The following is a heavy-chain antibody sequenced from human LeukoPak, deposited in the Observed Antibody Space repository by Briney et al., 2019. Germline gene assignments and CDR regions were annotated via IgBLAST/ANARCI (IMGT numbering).Heavy chain of an antibody. D-gene: IGHD2-2*01. V-gene: IGHV1-46*01. CDR1: GYTFTSYY. CDR3: VKDEGSTSCRGVDY. CDR2: INPSGGST. Sequence: ASVKVSCKASGYTFTSYYMHWVRQAPGQGLEWIGIINPSGGSTSCVQKFQGRVTMTRDTSTSTVYMELSSLRAEDTAVYYCVKDEGSTSCRGVDYWGQGTLVTVSS. J-gene: IGHJ4*02.